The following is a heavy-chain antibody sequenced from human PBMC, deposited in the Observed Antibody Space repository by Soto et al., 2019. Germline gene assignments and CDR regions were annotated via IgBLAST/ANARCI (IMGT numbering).Heavy chain of an antibody. D-gene: IGHD2-15*01. CDR3: ARGQLPAATTYFDF. CDR1: GFTFSSYA. V-gene: IGHV3-33*01. J-gene: IGHJ4*02. Sequence: PGGSLRLSCAASGFTFSSYAIHWVRQAPGKGLERVAIIWFDGSNKYYADSVKGRFSISRDNSKNTLFLQMDSLRAEDTAVYYCARGQLPAATTYFDFWGQGTLVTVSS. CDR2: IWFDGSNK.